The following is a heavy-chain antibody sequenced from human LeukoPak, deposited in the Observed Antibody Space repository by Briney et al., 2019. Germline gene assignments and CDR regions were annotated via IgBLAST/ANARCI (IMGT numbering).Heavy chain of an antibody. J-gene: IGHJ6*02. CDR1: GGSISSYY. CDR3: ARGGYEVDTALWADYYYYGMDV. V-gene: IGHV4-59*08. Sequence: SETLSLTCTVSGGSISSYYWSWIRQPPGKGLEWIGSIYYSGSTYYNPSLKSRVTISVDTSKNQFSLKLSSVTAADTAVYYCARGGYEVDTALWADYYYYGMDVWGQGTTVTVSS. CDR2: IYYSGST. D-gene: IGHD5-18*01.